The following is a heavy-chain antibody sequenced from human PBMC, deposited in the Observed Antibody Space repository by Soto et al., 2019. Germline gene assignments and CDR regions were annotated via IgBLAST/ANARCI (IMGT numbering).Heavy chain of an antibody. J-gene: IGHJ4*02. Sequence: PGGSLSLSCAASGFTFSNAWRNWFRQAPGKGLEGVGRIKGKAEGATREFAAPVKVRFAISRDDSKNTLYLQMSGLKTQESSVYYCTSGTGSSDFDYWGMGTLVTVSS. CDR1: GFTFSNAW. CDR2: IKGKAEGATR. CDR3: TSGTGSSDFDY. V-gene: IGHV3-15*07. D-gene: IGHD6-19*01.